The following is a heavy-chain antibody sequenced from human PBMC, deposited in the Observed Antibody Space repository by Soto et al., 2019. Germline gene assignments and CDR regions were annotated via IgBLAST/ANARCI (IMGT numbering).Heavy chain of an antibody. J-gene: IGHJ3*02. CDR2: INAGNGNT. V-gene: IGHV1-3*01. CDR3: ASASYCSSPKPCAFDI. Sequence: SVKVSRKASGYTFTSYVVHWVRQATGQRLEWMGWINAGNGNTKYSQKFQGRVTITRDTSASTAYMELSSMRSEDTAVYYCASASYCSSPKPCAFDIWGQGTMVTVSS. CDR1: GYTFTSYV. D-gene: IGHD2-2*01.